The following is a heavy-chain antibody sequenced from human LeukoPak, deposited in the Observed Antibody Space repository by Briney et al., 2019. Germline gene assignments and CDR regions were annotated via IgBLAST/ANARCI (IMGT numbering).Heavy chain of an antibody. V-gene: IGHV4-30-4*01. D-gene: IGHD3-22*01. J-gene: IGHJ5*02. CDR1: GGSISSGDYY. CDR2: MYYSGST. CDR3: ARPYYYDSRIDP. Sequence: SETLSLTCTVSGGSISSGDYYWSWIRQPPGKGLEWIAYMYYSGSTYYNPSLKSRVTMSADTSKNQLSLKLSSVTTADTAVYYCARPYYYDSRIDPWGQGILVTVSS.